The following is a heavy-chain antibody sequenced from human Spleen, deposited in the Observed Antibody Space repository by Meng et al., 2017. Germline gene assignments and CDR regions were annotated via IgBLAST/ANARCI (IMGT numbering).Heavy chain of an antibody. CDR1: GGSFSDYY. CDR3: ARGPTTMAHDFDY. V-gene: IGHV4-34*01. J-gene: IGHJ4*02. CDR2: INHSGST. Sequence: QQLGPGLLKPSETLSLTCVVSGGSFSDYYWSWIRQPPGKGLEWIGEINHSGSTNYNPSLESRATISVDTSQNNLSLKLSSVTAADSAVYYCARGPTTMAHDFDYWGQGTLVTVSS. D-gene: IGHD4-11*01.